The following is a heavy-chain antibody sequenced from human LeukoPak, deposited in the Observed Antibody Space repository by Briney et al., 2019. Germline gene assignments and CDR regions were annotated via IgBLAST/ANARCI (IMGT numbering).Heavy chain of an antibody. CDR1: GGSMSSGGYF. Sequence: PSETLSLTCAVSGGSMSSGGYFWSWIRQSPGKGLEWIGYIYHSGTTYYNPSLRSRVTISLDTSKNQFSLKLSSVTAADTAVYYCAGLSGRDLNYYYYGMDVWGQGTTVTVSS. J-gene: IGHJ6*02. V-gene: IGHV4-30-2*06. D-gene: IGHD3-3*02. CDR2: IYHSGTT. CDR3: AGLSGRDLNYYYYGMDV.